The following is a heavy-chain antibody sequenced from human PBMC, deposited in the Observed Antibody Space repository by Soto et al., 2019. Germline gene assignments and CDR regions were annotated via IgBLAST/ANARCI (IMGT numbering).Heavy chain of an antibody. V-gene: IGHV4-39*01. J-gene: IGHJ4*02. CDR3: VRQRCGGTCPIDY. D-gene: IGHD2-15*01. CDR2: MYYSGSP. Sequence: TLSLTCSVSGGSISSSYYWDWIRQPPGKGLEWIVSMYYSGSPIYNVSLKSRVTIFVDTSKNQFSLKLTSVTAADTAVYYCVRQRCGGTCPIDYWGLGTLVTVSS. CDR1: GGSISSSYY.